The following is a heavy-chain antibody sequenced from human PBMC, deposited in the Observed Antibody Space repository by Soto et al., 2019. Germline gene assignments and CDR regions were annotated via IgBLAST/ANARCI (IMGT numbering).Heavy chain of an antibody. D-gene: IGHD2-2*01. V-gene: IGHV3-74*01. Sequence: EVQLVESGGGLVQPGGSLRLSCAASGFTFSTYWMHWVRQVPGKGLVWVSRINSDGSSTYYADSVKGRFTISRDNAKNTLYLQMNSLRAEDTAVYYCARAPGSTRNAFDIWGQGTMVTVS. CDR1: GFTFSTYW. CDR3: ARAPGSTRNAFDI. J-gene: IGHJ3*02. CDR2: INSDGSST.